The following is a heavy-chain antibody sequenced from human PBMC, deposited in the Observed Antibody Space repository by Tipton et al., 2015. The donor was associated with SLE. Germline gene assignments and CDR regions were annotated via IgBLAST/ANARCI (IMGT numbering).Heavy chain of an antibody. V-gene: IGHV4-34*01. D-gene: IGHD3-16*01. CDR2: ITHIGST. Sequence: TLSLTCAVYGGSLSGYYWTWIRQPPGKGLEWIGEITHIGSTNYNPSLKSRATVSADTSKNQFSLNLSSLTATDTAVYYCARCIQKGVSFDYWGQGTVVTVSS. CDR1: GGSLSGYY. CDR3: ARCIQKGVSFDY. J-gene: IGHJ4*02.